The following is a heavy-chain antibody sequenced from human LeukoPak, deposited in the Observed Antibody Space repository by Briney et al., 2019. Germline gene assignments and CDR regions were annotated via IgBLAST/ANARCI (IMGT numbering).Heavy chain of an antibody. D-gene: IGHD2-2*01. CDR3: TSLRTAVPHAGEAYDI. J-gene: IGHJ3*02. CDR2: IKQDGSDK. Sequence: GGSLRLSCAASGFTFSSYEMNWVRQAPGKGLEWVANIKQDGSDKYYADSVKGRFTVSRDNAKNSLYLQMNSLRAEDTAVYYCTSLRTAVPHAGEAYDIWGQGTLVTVSS. CDR1: GFTFSSYE. V-gene: IGHV3-7*01.